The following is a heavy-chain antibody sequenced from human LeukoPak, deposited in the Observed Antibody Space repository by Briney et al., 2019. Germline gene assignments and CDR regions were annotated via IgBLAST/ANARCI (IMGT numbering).Heavy chain of an antibody. J-gene: IGHJ4*02. CDR3: ARDLGIVAAPYYFDY. Sequence: GGSLRLSCAASGFTFSSYGMHWVRQAPGKGLEWVSYISSSSSTIYYADSVKGRFTISRDNAKNSLYLQMNSLRAEDTAVYYCARDLGIVAAPYYFDYWGQGTLVTVSS. CDR2: ISSSSSTI. V-gene: IGHV3-48*01. D-gene: IGHD6-13*01. CDR1: GFTFSSYG.